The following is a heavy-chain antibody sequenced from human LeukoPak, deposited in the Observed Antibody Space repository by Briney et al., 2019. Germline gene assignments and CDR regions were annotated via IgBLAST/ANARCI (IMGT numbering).Heavy chain of an antibody. Sequence: SETLSLTCTVSGGSISSYYWSWIRQPPGKGLEWIGYIYYSGSTNYNPSLKSRVTMSVDTSKNQFSLKLSSVTAADTAVYYCARVILPNWALDYWGQGTLVTVSS. J-gene: IGHJ4*02. CDR3: ARVILPNWALDY. CDR2: IYYSGST. D-gene: IGHD7-27*01. CDR1: GGSISSYY. V-gene: IGHV4-59*01.